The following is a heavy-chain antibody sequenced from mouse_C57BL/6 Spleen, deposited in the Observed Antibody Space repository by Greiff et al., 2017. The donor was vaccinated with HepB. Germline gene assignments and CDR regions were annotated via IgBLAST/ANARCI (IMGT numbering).Heavy chain of an antibody. CDR1: GFTFSSYA. Sequence: EVKLVESGGGLVKPGGSLKLSCAASGFTFSSYAMSWVRQTPEKRLEWVATISDGGSYTYYPDNVKGRFTISRDNAKNNLYLQMSYLKSEDTAMYCCARGGPTIVTTWYFDVWGTGTTVTVSS. D-gene: IGHD2-5*01. CDR3: ARGGPTIVTTWYFDV. V-gene: IGHV5-4*03. CDR2: ISDGGSYT. J-gene: IGHJ1*03.